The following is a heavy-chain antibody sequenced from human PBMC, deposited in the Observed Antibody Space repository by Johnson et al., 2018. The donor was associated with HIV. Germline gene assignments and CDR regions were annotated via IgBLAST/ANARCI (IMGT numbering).Heavy chain of an antibody. CDR3: ARGSYDGDAFDL. Sequence: VQLVESGGGLVKPGGSLRLSCAASGFKFSDYDMHWVRQTAGRRLEWVSGIAATGDTYYPGSVKGRFTVSRENARNSLYLQLNSLRAGDSALYYCARGSYDGDAFDLWGQGTMVTVSS. J-gene: IGHJ3*01. D-gene: IGHD1-26*01. CDR2: IAATGDT. V-gene: IGHV3-13*01. CDR1: GFKFSDYD.